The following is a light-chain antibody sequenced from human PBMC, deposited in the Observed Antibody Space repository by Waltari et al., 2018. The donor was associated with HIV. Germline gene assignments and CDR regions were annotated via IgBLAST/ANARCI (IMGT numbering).Light chain of an antibody. J-gene: IGKJ4*01. V-gene: IGKV1-33*01. CDR2: DAS. CDR1: QDISNY. Sequence: DIQMTQSPSSLSASVGDRVTITCQASQDISNYLNWYQQKPGKAPKVLIYDASTLETGVPSRFSGSGSRTDFTFTITSLQPEDFATYYCQQHDNFPLTFGGGTKVDIK. CDR3: QQHDNFPLT.